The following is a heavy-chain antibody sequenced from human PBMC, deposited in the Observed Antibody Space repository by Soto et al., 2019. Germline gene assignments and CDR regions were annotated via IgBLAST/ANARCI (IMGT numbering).Heavy chain of an antibody. CDR1: GYTFTSYY. D-gene: IGHD3-10*01. V-gene: IGHV1-46*01. Sequence: SVKVSCKASGYTFTSYYMHWVLQAPGQGLEWMGIINPSGGSTSYAQKFQGRVTMTRDTSTSTVYMELSSLRSEDTAVYYCAGAMVPTYYFDYWGQGTLVTVSS. J-gene: IGHJ4*02. CDR3: AGAMVPTYYFDY. CDR2: INPSGGST.